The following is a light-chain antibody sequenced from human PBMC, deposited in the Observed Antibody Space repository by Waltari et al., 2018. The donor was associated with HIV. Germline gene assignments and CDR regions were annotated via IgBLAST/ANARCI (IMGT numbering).Light chain of an antibody. CDR3: AAWDDSLSAYVV. CDR2: KNN. Sequence: QSVLTQPPSASGTPGQRVTISCSGSSSNIGSNYVYWYQQLPGTAPKLLIYKNNQRPSGVPDRCSGSKSGTSASLAISGLRSEDEADYYCAAWDDSLSAYVVFGGGTQLTVL. V-gene: IGLV1-47*01. CDR1: SSNIGSNY. J-gene: IGLJ2*01.